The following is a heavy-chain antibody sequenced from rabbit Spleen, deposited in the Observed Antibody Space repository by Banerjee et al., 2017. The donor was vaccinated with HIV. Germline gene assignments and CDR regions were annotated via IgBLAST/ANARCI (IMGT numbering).Heavy chain of an antibody. V-gene: IGHV1S40*01. J-gene: IGHJ4*01. CDR2: IVAGGSGSA. D-gene: IGHD1-1*01. CDR1: GFSFSSGYY. Sequence: QSLEESGGGLVQPEGSLTLTCTASGFSFSSGYYMCWVSQAPGKGLEWIACIVAGGSGSAYYASWAKGRFTISKTSSTTVTLQMTSLTAADTATYFCSGDHAISGYRFNLWCPGTLVTVS. CDR3: SGDHAISGYRFNL.